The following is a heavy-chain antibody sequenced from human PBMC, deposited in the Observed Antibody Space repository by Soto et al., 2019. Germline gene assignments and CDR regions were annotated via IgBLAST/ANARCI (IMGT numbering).Heavy chain of an antibody. V-gene: IGHV1-18*01. J-gene: IGHJ6*02. Sequence: ASVKVSCKASGYTFTSYGISWVRQAPGQGLEWMGWISAYNGNTNYAQKLQGRVTMTTDTSTSTAYMELRSLRSDDTAVYYCARGMVYASLYYYGMDVWGQGTTVTVSS. CDR2: ISAYNGNT. D-gene: IGHD2-8*01. CDR3: ARGMVYASLYYYGMDV. CDR1: GYTFTSYG.